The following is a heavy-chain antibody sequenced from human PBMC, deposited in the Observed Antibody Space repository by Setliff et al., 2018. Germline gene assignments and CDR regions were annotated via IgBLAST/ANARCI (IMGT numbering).Heavy chain of an antibody. CDR3: VHRPGYCFTTTCWNFDY. CDR2: LYWNDRE. J-gene: IGHJ4*02. V-gene: IGHV2-5*01. CDR1: GFSLATTGVG. D-gene: IGHD2-2*01. Sequence: SGPTLVNPTQTLTLTCTFSGFSLATTGVGVGWIRQPPGKALECLALLYWNDREEYSPSLKSRLTLTKDTSKNQVVLTMTNMDPVDTATYYCVHRPGYCFTTTCWNFDYWGQGALVTVSS.